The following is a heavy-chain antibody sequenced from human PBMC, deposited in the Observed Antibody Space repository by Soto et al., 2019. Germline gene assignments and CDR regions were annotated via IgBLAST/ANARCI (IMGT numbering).Heavy chain of an antibody. D-gene: IGHD5-12*01. Sequence: SETLSITCTVSGGSISSGGYYWSWIRQPPGKGLEWIGYIYYSGSTNYNPSLKSRVTISVDTSKNQFSLKLSSVTAADTAVYYCAMSARWLQFPYWGQGTLVTVSS. V-gene: IGHV4-61*08. CDR1: GGSISSGGYY. CDR3: AMSARWLQFPY. J-gene: IGHJ4*02. CDR2: IYYSGST.